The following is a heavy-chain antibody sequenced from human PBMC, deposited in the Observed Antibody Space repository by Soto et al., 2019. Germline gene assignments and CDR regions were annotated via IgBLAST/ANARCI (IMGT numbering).Heavy chain of an antibody. CDR2: IYWNDDK. Sequence: QITLKESGPTLVKPTQTLTLTCTFSGFSLSTSGVGVGWIRQPPGKALEWLALIYWNDDKRYSPSLKSRLTITKDTSKYQVVLTMTNMDPVDTATYYCAHGCIAARPDWFDLWGQGTLVTVSS. CDR3: AHGCIAARPDWFDL. J-gene: IGHJ5*02. V-gene: IGHV2-5*01. D-gene: IGHD6-6*01. CDR1: GFSLSTSGVG.